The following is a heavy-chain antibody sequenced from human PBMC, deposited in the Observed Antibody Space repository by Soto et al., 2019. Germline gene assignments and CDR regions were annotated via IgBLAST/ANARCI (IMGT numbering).Heavy chain of an antibody. CDR2: IYYSGST. CDR1: GGSISSSSYY. J-gene: IGHJ6*02. CDR3: ARRGDSSSWLNYYYYYGMDV. V-gene: IGHV4-39*01. Sequence: PSETLSLTCTVSGGSISSSSYYWGWIRQPLGKGLEWIGSIYYSGSTYYNPSLKSRVTISVDTSKNQFSLKLSSVTAADTAVYYCARRGDSSSWLNYYYYYGMDVWGQGTTVTVSS. D-gene: IGHD6-13*01.